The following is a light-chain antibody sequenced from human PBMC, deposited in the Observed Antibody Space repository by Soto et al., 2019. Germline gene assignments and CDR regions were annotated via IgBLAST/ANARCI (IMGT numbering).Light chain of an antibody. CDR3: MQALQTPPYT. J-gene: IGKJ2*01. Sequence: DIVMTQSPLSLPVTPGEPASISCRSSQSLLHSNGYNYLDWYLQKPGQSPQLLIYLGSNRASGVPDRFSGSGSDTDFTLEIRRVEPEDVGVYYCMQALQTPPYTFDQGTKLEIK. V-gene: IGKV2-28*01. CDR1: QSLLHSNGYNY. CDR2: LGS.